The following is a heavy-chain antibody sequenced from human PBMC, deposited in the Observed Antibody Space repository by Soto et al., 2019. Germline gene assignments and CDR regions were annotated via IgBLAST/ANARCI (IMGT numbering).Heavy chain of an antibody. CDR1: GFTFSCYS. J-gene: IGHJ5*01. CDR2: IGSSSSDV. D-gene: IGHD1-1*01. Sequence: EVHLAESVGGMVKPGGSLRLSCAASGFTFSCYSMNWVRPAPGKRLELVSSIGSSSSDVYYADSLKGRFTISRDNAKNYLQLQMLGLKADDTSVYYCARDRQGTTALAPNTWFEFWGQGTLVTVSS. CDR3: ARDRQGTTALAPNTWFEF. V-gene: IGHV3-21*01.